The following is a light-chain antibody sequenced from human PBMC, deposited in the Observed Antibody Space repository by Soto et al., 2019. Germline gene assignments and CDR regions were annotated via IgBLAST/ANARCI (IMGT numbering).Light chain of an antibody. CDR3: QQRGKWPEFT. V-gene: IGKV3-11*01. CDR2: DAS. Sequence: EIVLTQSPATLSLSPGERATLSCRASQTVSSNLAWYQQKPGQAPRLLIYDASNRATGIPARFSGSGSGTDFTLTISSREPEDFAVYYCQQRGKWPEFTFGPGTKVDIK. CDR1: QTVSSN. J-gene: IGKJ3*01.